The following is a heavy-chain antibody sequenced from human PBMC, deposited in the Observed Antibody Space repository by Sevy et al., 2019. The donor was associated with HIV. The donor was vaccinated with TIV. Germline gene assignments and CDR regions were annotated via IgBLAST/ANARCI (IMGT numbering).Heavy chain of an antibody. CDR1: GFTFSSYA. CDR3: ARDGEEDTAMGNGYFDY. V-gene: IGHV3-30*04. CDR2: ISYDGSNK. D-gene: IGHD5-18*01. Sequence: GGSLRLSCAASGFTFSSYAMHWVRQAPGKGLEWVAVISYDGSNKYYADSVKGRFTISRDNSKNTLYLQMNSLSAEDTAVYYCARDGEEDTAMGNGYFDYWGQGTLLTVSS. J-gene: IGHJ4*02.